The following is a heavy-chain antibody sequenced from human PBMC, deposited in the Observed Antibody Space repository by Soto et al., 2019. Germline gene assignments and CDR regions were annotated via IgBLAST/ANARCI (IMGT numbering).Heavy chain of an antibody. D-gene: IGHD3-22*01. CDR2: IDPSDSQT. CDR3: ARQIYDSDTGPNFQYYFDS. CDR1: GYSFAGYW. Sequence: GESLKISCKGSGYSFAGYWITWVRQKPGKGLEWMGRIDPSDSQTYYSPSFRGHVTISVTKSVTTVFLQWSSLRASDTAMYYCARQIYDSDTGPNFQYYFDSWGQGTPVTAPQ. V-gene: IGHV5-10-1*01. J-gene: IGHJ4*02.